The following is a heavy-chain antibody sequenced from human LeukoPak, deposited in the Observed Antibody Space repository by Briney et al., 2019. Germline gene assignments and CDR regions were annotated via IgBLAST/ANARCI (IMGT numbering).Heavy chain of an antibody. V-gene: IGHV4-30-4*01. Sequence: SQTLSLTCTVSGGSISCGDYYWSWIRQPPGKGLEWIGYIYYSGSTYDNPSLKSRVTISVDTSKNQFSLKLSSVTAADTAVYYCARTKTRTVTQGFDYWGQGTLVTVSS. D-gene: IGHD4-17*01. CDR1: GGSISCGDYY. J-gene: IGHJ4*02. CDR3: ARTKTRTVTQGFDY. CDR2: IYYSGST.